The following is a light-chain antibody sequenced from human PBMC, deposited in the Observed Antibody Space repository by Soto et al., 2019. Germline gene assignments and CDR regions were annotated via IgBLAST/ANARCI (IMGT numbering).Light chain of an antibody. V-gene: IGKV3-20*01. CDR2: GAS. CDR3: HQYGERMT. CDR1: QSVAGSY. Sequence: EIVLTQSPGTLSLSPGERATLSCRASQSVAGSYLAWYQQKPGQAPRLLIYGASSRATGMPDRFSGSGSGTDFTLTISRLEPEDFAVYSCHQYGERMTFGQGTKVEIK. J-gene: IGKJ1*01.